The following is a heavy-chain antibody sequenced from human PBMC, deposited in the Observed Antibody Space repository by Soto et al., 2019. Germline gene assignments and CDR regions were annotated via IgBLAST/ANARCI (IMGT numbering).Heavy chain of an antibody. D-gene: IGHD2-21*02. Sequence: SETLSLTCGVSGGTVARSHWWSWVRQSPGRGLEWIGNVYHTGDTNFNPSLQSRVTFSVDKSNNQFSLRLTSVTAADTAVYFCAREIVTAGGNNYFDPWGPGTLVTVSS. V-gene: IGHV4-4*02. J-gene: IGHJ5*02. CDR2: VYHTGDT. CDR1: GGTVARSHW. CDR3: AREIVTAGGNNYFDP.